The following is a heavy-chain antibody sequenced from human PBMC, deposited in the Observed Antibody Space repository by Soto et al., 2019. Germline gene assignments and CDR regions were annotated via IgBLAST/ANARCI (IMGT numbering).Heavy chain of an antibody. V-gene: IGHV3-7*01. CDR3: ARIYSSSWYRGGYYYYYYMDV. Sequence: GGSLRLSCAASGFTFSSYWMSWVRQAPGKGLEWVANIKQDGSEKYYVDSVKGRFTISRDNAKNSLYLQMNSLRAEDTAVYYCARIYSSSWYRGGYYYYYYMDVWGKGTTVTVSS. CDR1: GFTFSSYW. J-gene: IGHJ6*03. D-gene: IGHD6-13*01. CDR2: IKQDGSEK.